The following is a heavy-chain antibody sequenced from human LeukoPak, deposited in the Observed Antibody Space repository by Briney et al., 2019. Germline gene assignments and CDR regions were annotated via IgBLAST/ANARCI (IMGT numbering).Heavy chain of an antibody. J-gene: IGHJ4*02. CDR1: GGSINGYY. D-gene: IGHD6-25*01. Sequence: KPSETPSLTCTVSGGSINGYYWSWIRQPPGKGLEWIGYIYYSGSTTYNPSLKSRVTMSVDTSKNQLSLRVSSVTAADTAVYYCARHRSSGDDYWGQGSLVTVSS. CDR2: IYYSGST. CDR3: ARHRSSGDDY. V-gene: IGHV4-59*08.